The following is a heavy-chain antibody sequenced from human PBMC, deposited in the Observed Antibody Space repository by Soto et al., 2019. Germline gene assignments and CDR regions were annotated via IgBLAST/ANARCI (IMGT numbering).Heavy chain of an antibody. CDR3: AKDFGYCSGGRCFMDV. CDR2: ISGSGDGT. D-gene: IGHD2-15*01. Sequence: EVQLLESGGGMIQPGGSLRLSCAASGFTFTTYAMSWVRQAPGKGLEWVSGISGSGDGTYHADSVQGRFTISRDNSKNTLYLLMNSLRAEDTAVYYCAKDFGYCSGGRCFMDVWGKGPTVTVSS. J-gene: IGHJ6*03. V-gene: IGHV3-23*01. CDR1: GFTFTTYA.